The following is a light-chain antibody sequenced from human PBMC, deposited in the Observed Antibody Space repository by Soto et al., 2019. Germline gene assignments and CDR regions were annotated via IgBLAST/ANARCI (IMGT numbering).Light chain of an antibody. V-gene: IGKV3D-15*01. CDR3: QQRGNWPT. CDR1: KSVSSN. CDR2: GAS. Sequence: EIVMRQSPATLSVSPGETAPLSCRASKSVSSNLAWYQQKPGQAPRLLIYGASSRATGIPARFSGSGSGTEFTLTVSSLQSEDFVIYYCQQRGNWPTFGQGTRLEI. J-gene: IGKJ5*01.